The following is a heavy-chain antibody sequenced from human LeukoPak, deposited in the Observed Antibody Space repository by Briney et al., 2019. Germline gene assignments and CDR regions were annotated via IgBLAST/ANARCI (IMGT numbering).Heavy chain of an antibody. CDR1: GFTFSSYG. J-gene: IGHJ6*02. CDR3: ARETVYYYYGMDV. CDR2: ISSSSSTI. V-gene: IGHV3-48*02. Sequence: GGSLRLSCAASGFTFSSYGMHWVRQAPGKGLEWVSYISSSSSTIYYADSVKGRFTISRDNAKNSLYLQMNSLRDEDTAVYYCARETVYYYYGMDVWGQGTTVTVSS.